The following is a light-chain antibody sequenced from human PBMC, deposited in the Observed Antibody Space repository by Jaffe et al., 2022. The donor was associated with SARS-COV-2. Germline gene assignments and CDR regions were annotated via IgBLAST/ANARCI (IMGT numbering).Light chain of an antibody. Sequence: QSALTQPASVSGSLGQAITISCTGSSSDIGANHFVSWFQQRPGSVPRLIIYEVNVRPSGVPDRFSGSKSGNTASLTVSGLQAEDEADYYCSSYTRFSNILFGGGTKVTVL. V-gene: IGLV2-14*01. J-gene: IGLJ2*01. CDR3: SSYTRFSNIL. CDR2: EVN. CDR1: SSDIGANHF.